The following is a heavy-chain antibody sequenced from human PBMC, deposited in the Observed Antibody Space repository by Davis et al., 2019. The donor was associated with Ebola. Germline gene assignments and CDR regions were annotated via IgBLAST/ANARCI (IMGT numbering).Heavy chain of an antibody. CDR2: IYPADSET. Sequence: GESLKISCKGSGYTFTTYWIGWVRQMPGKGLEWMGIIYPADSETRYSPSFAGQVTISVDKSISTAYLQWSSLKASDTAIYYCARSYVVSYGMDVWGKGTTVTVSS. CDR1: GYTFTTYW. J-gene: IGHJ6*04. D-gene: IGHD1-26*01. V-gene: IGHV5-51*01. CDR3: ARSYVVSYGMDV.